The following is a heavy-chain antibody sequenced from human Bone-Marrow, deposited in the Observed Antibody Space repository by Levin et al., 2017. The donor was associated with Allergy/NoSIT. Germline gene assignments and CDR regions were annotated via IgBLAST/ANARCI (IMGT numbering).Heavy chain of an antibody. D-gene: IGHD5-18*01. V-gene: IGHV4-31*03. CDR2: IYDSGST. J-gene: IGHJ4*02. CDR1: GGSIRSGGYY. CDR3: ARIPDTTSEFDY. Sequence: PSEILSLTCTVSGGSIRSGGYYWSWIRQHPGKGLEWIGYIYDSGSTSYNPSLESRVAISVDTSKNQFYLKLTSLTAADTAVYYCARIPDTTSEFDYWGQGTLVTVSS.